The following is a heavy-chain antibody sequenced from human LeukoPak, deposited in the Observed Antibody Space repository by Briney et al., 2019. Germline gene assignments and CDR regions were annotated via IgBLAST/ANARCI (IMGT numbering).Heavy chain of an antibody. D-gene: IGHD6-13*01. CDR2: IYYSGST. J-gene: IGHJ4*02. CDR1: GGSISSYY. V-gene: IGHV4-59*12. Sequence: PSETLSLTCTVSGGSISSYYWSWIRQPPGKGLEWIGYIYYSGSTNYNPSLKSRVTISVDTSKNQFSLKLSSVTAADTAVYYCARGLIHSDRIAAAGREFDYWGQGTLVTVSS. CDR3: ARGLIHSDRIAAAGREFDY.